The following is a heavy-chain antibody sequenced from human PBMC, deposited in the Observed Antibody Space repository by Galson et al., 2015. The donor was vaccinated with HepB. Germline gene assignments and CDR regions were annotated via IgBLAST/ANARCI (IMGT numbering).Heavy chain of an antibody. V-gene: IGHV3-30-3*01. CDR1: GFTFSSYA. D-gene: IGHD3-3*01. CDR2: ISYDGSNK. J-gene: IGHJ5*02. Sequence: SLRLSCAASGFTFSSYAMHWVRQAPGKGLEWVAVISYDGSNKYYADSVKGRFTISRDNSKNTLYLQMNSLRAEDTAVYYCARDSRQDILFGVVIPPPLGWFDPWGQGTLVTVSS. CDR3: ARDSRQDILFGVVIPPPLGWFDP.